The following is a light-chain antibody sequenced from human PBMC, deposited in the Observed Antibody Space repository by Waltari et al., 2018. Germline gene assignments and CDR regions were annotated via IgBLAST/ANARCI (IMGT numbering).Light chain of an antibody. CDR2: KAS. Sequence: SYELTQPPSVSVSPGQTAGITCSGDALPKQYAYWYQQKPGQAPVLGIYKASERASGNPGRFSGSSSGTTVTLTIRGVQAEDEADYYCQSADREDTYVVFGGGTKLTVL. J-gene: IGLJ2*01. CDR3: QSADREDTYVV. CDR1: ALPKQY. V-gene: IGLV3-25*03.